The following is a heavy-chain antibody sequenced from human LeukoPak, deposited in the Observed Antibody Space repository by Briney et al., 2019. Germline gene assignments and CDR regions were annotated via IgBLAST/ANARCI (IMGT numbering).Heavy chain of an antibody. D-gene: IGHD5-12*01. CDR3: AQDGAWLRFDH. J-gene: IGHJ4*02. CDR2: ISPGGDIE. V-gene: IGHV3-23*01. CDR1: GFTFSSYA. Sequence: GGSLRLSCAASGFTFSSYAMSWVRQAPGKGLERVSGISPGGDIEYYADSVKGRFVISRDNSKNTVYLQMNSLRVDDTARYYCAQDGAWLRFDHWGQGTLVTVSS.